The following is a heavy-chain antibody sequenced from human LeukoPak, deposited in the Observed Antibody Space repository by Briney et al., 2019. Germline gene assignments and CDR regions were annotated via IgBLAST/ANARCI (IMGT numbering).Heavy chain of an antibody. J-gene: IGHJ4*02. Sequence: SETLSLTCTVSGGSISSSSYYWGWIRQPPGKGLEWIGSIYYSGSTNYNPSLKSRVTMSLDTSKNQFSLKLSSVTAADTAVYFCARDVVAAAGTWDYWGQGTLVTVSS. CDR1: GGSISSSSYY. CDR3: ARDVVAAAGTWDY. V-gene: IGHV4-39*07. CDR2: IYYSGST. D-gene: IGHD6-13*01.